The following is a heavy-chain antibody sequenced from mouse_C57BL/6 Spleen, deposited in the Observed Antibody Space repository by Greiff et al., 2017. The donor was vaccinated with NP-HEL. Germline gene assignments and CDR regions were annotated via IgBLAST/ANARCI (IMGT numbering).Heavy chain of an antibody. Sequence: QVQLKESGAELARPGASVKLSCKASGYTFTSYGISWVKQRTGQGLEWIGEIYPRSGNTYYNEKFKGKATLTADKSSSTAYMELRSLTSEDSAVYFCARGGYYSNYVLWYFDVWGTGTTVTVSS. CDR1: GYTFTSYG. V-gene: IGHV1-81*01. CDR2: IYPRSGNT. CDR3: ARGGYYSNYVLWYFDV. J-gene: IGHJ1*03. D-gene: IGHD2-5*01.